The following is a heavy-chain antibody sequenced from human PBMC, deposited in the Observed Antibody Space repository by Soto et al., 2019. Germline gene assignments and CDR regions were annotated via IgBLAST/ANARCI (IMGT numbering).Heavy chain of an antibody. V-gene: IGHV5-51*01. J-gene: IGHJ6*02. Sequence: PGEPLKISCKGSGYSFTSYWIGWVRQMPGKGLEWMGIIYPGDSDTRYSPSFQGQVTISADKSISTAYLQWSSLKASDTAMYYCARHKGLAPYYYYGMDVWGQGTTVTVSS. CDR3: ARHKGLAPYYYYGMDV. CDR2: IYPGDSDT. CDR1: GYSFTSYW.